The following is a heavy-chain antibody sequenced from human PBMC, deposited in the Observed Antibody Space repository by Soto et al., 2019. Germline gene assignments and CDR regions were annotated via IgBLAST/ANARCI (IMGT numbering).Heavy chain of an antibody. CDR2: ISWSRGSI. CDR3: AKGALSVVQCYMDV. V-gene: IGHV3-9*01. J-gene: IGHJ6*03. Sequence: GGSLRLSCAASGFTFDDYAMHWVRQAPGKGLEWVSGISWSRGSIDYADSVKGRFTISRDNAKNSLYLQMNSLRAEDTALYYCAKGALSVVQCYMDVWGKGTTVTVSS. D-gene: IGHD2-15*01. CDR1: GFTFDDYA.